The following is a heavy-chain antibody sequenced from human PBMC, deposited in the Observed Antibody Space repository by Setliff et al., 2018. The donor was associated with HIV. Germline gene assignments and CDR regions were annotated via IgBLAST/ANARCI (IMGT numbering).Heavy chain of an antibody. V-gene: IGHV1-2*02. D-gene: IGHD2-15*01. J-gene: IGHJ6*03. CDR2: VIPNSGKT. CDR3: ARDLAYCSGGSCYRPFIYYFYYMDV. Sequence: ASVKVSCKASGFSFDDYYIHWVRQAPGQGLEGMGCVIPNSGKTYYAQEFQGRVTMTSDTSINTAYMEVSWLTSDDTAIYYCARDLAYCSGGSCYRPFIYYFYYMDVWGKGATVTVSS. CDR1: GFSFDDYY.